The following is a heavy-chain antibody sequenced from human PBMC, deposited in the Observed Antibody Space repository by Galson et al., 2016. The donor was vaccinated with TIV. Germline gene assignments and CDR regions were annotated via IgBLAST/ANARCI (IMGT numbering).Heavy chain of an antibody. D-gene: IGHD3-10*01. Sequence: VYGGSFSNYYWNWIRHSPGKGLEWIGEINDSGSTKYNPSLKSRVSISVDTSKNQFSLRLTSVNAADTAVYYCARGRYLRTHYYGSGRDFDYWAQGTLVTVSS. V-gene: IGHV4-34*01. CDR1: GGSFSNYY. J-gene: IGHJ4*02. CDR2: INDSGST. CDR3: ARGRYLRTHYYGSGRDFDY.